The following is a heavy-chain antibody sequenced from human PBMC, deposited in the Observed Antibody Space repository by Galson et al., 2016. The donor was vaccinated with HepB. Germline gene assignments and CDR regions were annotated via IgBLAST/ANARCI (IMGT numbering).Heavy chain of an antibody. D-gene: IGHD6-19*01. J-gene: IGHJ6*03. CDR1: GGSFSSYV. CDR3: ARALGSSGCQDPANCNYYYYRDV. V-gene: IGHV1-69*13. Sequence: SVKVSCKATGGSFSSYVISWVRQAPGQGLEWMGGIIPMFGKANYAQKFQGRVTITADESTRTAYMEVSSLRSEDTAVYFCARALGSSGCQDPANCNYYYYRDVWGKGTTVTVSS. CDR2: IIPMFGKA.